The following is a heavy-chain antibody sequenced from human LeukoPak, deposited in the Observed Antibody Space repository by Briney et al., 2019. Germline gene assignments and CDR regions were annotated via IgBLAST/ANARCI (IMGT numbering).Heavy chain of an antibody. J-gene: IGHJ6*02. CDR2: ISYDGSNK. D-gene: IGHD5-24*01. V-gene: IGHV3-30*18. Sequence: GGSLRLSCAASGFTFSSYGMHWVRQAPGKGLEWVAVISYDGSNKYYADSVKGRFTIFRDNSKNTLYLQMNSLRAEDTAVYYCAKDFERRDGYNFFYYYYGMDVWGQGTTVTVSS. CDR3: AKDFERRDGYNFFYYYYGMDV. CDR1: GFTFSSYG.